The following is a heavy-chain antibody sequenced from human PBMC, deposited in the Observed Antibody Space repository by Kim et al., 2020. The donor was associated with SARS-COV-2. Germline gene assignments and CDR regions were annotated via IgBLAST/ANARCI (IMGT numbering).Heavy chain of an antibody. CDR2: IIPIFGTA. CDR1: GGTFSSYA. V-gene: IGHV1-69*13. Sequence: SVKVSCKASGGTFSSYAISWVRQAPGQGLEWMGGIIPIFGTANYAQKFQGRVTITADESTSTAYMELSSLRSEDTAVYYCARDRSPHYDDFWSREYYFDYWGQGTLVTVSS. D-gene: IGHD3-3*01. J-gene: IGHJ4*02. CDR3: ARDRSPHYDDFWSREYYFDY.